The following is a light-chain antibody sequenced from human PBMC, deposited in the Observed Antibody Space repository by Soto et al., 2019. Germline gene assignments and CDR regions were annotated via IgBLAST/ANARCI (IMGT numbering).Light chain of an antibody. J-gene: IGKJ5*01. CDR2: DAS. Sequence: EIVLTQSPATLSLSPGESATLSWRATRSVSSYLAWYQQKPGQAPRLLIYDASSRPTDIPARFSGSVSGTDGTITISSLEPEDVELYDGQQRSNWPITFGQGTRLEIK. CDR1: RSVSSY. CDR3: QQRSNWPIT. V-gene: IGKV3-11*01.